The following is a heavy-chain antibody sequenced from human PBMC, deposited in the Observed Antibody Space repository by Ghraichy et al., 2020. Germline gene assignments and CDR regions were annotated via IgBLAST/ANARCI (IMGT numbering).Heavy chain of an antibody. CDR1: GYTFRNYG. CDR3: SRPVVAVPATNVDAFDV. D-gene: IGHD2-15*01. J-gene: IGHJ3*01. Sequence: GESLNISCAASGYTFRNYGLTWFRQSPGKGLEWVASIRAKIFGGTAQYAASLKDRFRISRDDSLNTAYLDMSSLTTDDSAICYCSRPVVAVPATNVDAFDVWGQGTAVIVSS. CDR2: IRAKIFGGTA. V-gene: IGHV3-49*03.